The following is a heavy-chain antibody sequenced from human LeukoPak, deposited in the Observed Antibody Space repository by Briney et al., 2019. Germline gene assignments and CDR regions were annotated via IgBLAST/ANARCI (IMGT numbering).Heavy chain of an antibody. V-gene: IGHV3-30*03. J-gene: IGHJ4*02. CDR1: GITFSTYG. CDR2: ISYDGSKK. Sequence: GGSLRLSCVASGITFSTYGMHWARQAPGKGREWVAAISYDGSKKYYAESVKGRLTLFRDNSKNTVYLQMNSLRAEDTAVNYCASGLSSVDRTVAQGPFEYWGQGTLVRVSS. CDR3: ASGLSSVDRTVAQGPFEY. D-gene: IGHD6-19*01.